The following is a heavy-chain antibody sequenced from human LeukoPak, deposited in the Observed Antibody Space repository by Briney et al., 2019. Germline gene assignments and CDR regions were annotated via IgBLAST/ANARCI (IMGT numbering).Heavy chain of an antibody. J-gene: IGHJ4*02. Sequence: SETLSLTCTVSGGCISSYYWRWIRQPAGKGLEGIGRIYTSGSTNYNPSLKSRVTMSVATSKNQFSLKLSSVTAADAAVYYCARVGVVGSFDYWGQGTLVTVSS. CDR2: IYTSGST. D-gene: IGHD3-22*01. CDR1: GGCISSYY. V-gene: IGHV4-4*07. CDR3: ARVGVVGSFDY.